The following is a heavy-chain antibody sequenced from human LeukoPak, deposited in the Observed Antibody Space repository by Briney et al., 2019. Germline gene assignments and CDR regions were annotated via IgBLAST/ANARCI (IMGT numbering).Heavy chain of an antibody. CDR3: ASTLYYDFWSGYDHFDY. J-gene: IGHJ4*02. CDR2: INHSGST. D-gene: IGHD3-3*01. CDR1: GGSFSGYY. V-gene: IGHV4-34*01. Sequence: SETLSLTCAVYGGSFSGYYWSWIRQPPGKGLEWIGEINHSGSTNYNPSLKSRVTMSVDTSKNQFSLKLSSVTAADTAVYYCASTLYYDFWSGYDHFDYWGQGTLVTVSS.